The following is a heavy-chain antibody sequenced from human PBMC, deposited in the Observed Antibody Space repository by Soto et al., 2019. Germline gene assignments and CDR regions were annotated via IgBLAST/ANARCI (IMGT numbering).Heavy chain of an antibody. J-gene: IGHJ5*02. D-gene: IGHD3-10*02. CDR2: ISAYNGNT. CDR1: GYTFTSYG. V-gene: IGHV1-18*01. CDR3: ARGLKVTMFSNWLDP. Sequence: GASVKVSCKASGYTFTSYGISWVRQAPGQGLEWMGWISAYNGNTNYAQKLQGRVTMTTDTSTSTAYMELRSLRSDDTAVYYCARGLKVTMFSNWLDPWGQGTLVTVSS.